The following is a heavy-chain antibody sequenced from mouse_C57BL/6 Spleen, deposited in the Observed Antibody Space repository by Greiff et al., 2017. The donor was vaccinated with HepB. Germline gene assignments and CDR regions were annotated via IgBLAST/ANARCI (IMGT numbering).Heavy chain of an antibody. Sequence: VQLQQSGAELVRPGASVTLSCKASGYTFTDYEMHWVKQTPVHGLEWIGAIDPETGGTAYNQKFKGKAILTADKSSSTAYMELRSLTSEDSAVYYCTRSYYSNYGYYAMDYWGQGTSVTVSS. CDR1: GYTFTDYE. CDR3: TRSYYSNYGYYAMDY. V-gene: IGHV1-15*01. CDR2: IDPETGGT. J-gene: IGHJ4*01. D-gene: IGHD2-5*01.